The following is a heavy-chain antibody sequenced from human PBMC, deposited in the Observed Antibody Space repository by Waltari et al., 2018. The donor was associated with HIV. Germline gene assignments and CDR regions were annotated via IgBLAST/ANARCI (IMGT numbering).Heavy chain of an antibody. J-gene: IGHJ5*02. Sequence: QVQLVQSGAEVKKPGASVKVSCKAAGYTFTSSGLSWVRQDPGQGLEWMGWISAYNGNTNYAQKLQGRVTMTTDTSTSTAYMELRSLRSDDTAVYYCARGIAAAAGPNWFDPWGQGTLVTVSS. D-gene: IGHD6-13*01. CDR3: ARGIAAAAGPNWFDP. V-gene: IGHV1-18*01. CDR1: GYTFTSSG. CDR2: ISAYNGNT.